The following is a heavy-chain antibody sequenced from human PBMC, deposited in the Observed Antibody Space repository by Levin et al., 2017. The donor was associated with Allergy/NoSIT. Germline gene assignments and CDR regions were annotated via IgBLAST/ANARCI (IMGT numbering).Heavy chain of an antibody. D-gene: IGHD5-24*01. CDR1: GYTFTSYY. V-gene: IGHV1-46*01. CDR3: ARDAHGDGYTASGWYFDL. Sequence: PVASVKVSCKASGYTFTSYYMHWVRQAPGQGLEWMGIINPSGGSTSYAQKFQGRVTMTRDTSTSTVYMELSSLRSEDTAVYYCARDAHGDGYTASGWYFDLWGRGTLVTVSS. J-gene: IGHJ2*01. CDR2: INPSGGST.